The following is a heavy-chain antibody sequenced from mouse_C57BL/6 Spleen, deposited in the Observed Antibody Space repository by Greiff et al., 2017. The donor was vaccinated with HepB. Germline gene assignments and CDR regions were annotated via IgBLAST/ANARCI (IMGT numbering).Heavy chain of an antibody. V-gene: IGHV1-50*01. CDR3: ARRGGYYGSGAY. CDR1: GYTFTSYW. J-gene: IGHJ3*01. CDR2: IDPSDSHT. Sequence: VQLQQPGAELVKPGASVKLSCKASGYTFTSYWMQWVKQRPGLGLEWIGEIDPSDSHTNYNQKFKGKATLTVDTSSSTAYMQLSSLTSEDSAVYYCARRGGYYGSGAYWGQGTLVTVSA. D-gene: IGHD1-1*01.